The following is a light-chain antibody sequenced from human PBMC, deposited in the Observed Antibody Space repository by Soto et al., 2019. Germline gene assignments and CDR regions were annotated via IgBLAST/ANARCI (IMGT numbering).Light chain of an antibody. CDR2: AAS. J-gene: IGKJ1*01. CDR3: QQYYSYPWT. Sequence: ALRMTQSPSSFSASTGDRVTITCRASQGISSYLAWYQQKPGKAPKLLIYAASTLQGGVPSRFSGSGSGTDFTLTISCLQSEDFATYYCQQYYSYPWTFGQGTKVEIK. CDR1: QGISSY. V-gene: IGKV1-8*01.